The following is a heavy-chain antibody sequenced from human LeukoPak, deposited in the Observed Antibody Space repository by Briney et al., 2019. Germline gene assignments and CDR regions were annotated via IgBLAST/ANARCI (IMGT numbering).Heavy chain of an antibody. Sequence: SEILSLTCTVSGGSIRSYYWYWFGQPAGKGPHWIGRIYTTGITNYNPSLKSRVTMSVDTSKNAFSLKLSSVTAADTAVYYCARDRDWNYWFDAWGQGTLVTVST. CDR2: IYTTGIT. V-gene: IGHV4-4*07. CDR3: ARDRDWNYWFDA. D-gene: IGHD1-7*01. J-gene: IGHJ5*02. CDR1: GGSIRSYY.